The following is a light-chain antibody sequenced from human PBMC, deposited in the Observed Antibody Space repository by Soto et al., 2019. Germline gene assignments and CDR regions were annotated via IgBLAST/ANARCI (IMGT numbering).Light chain of an antibody. Sequence: EIVLTQSPGTLSFSPGERATLSCRASQRVSSTSLAWYQQKPGQAPRLLIYGASNMATGIPDRFSGSGSGTDFTLTISRLEPEDFAVYYCQQYDGSPPWTFGLGTKVEFK. CDR2: GAS. CDR1: QRVSSTS. J-gene: IGKJ1*01. CDR3: QQYDGSPPWT. V-gene: IGKV3-20*01.